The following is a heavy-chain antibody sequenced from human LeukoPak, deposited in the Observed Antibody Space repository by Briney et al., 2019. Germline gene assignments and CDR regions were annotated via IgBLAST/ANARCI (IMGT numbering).Heavy chain of an antibody. Sequence: PGGSLRLSCSASGFIISNYAMHWVRQAPGKGLEYVSAITGNGGSTYYADSVKGPFTISRDNSKNTLYLQMNSLRAEDTAVYYCAKNDDILTDYPYFFDYWGQGTLVTVSS. CDR2: ITGNGGST. V-gene: IGHV3-64*04. CDR1: GFIISNYA. CDR3: AKNDDILTDYPYFFDY. D-gene: IGHD3-9*01. J-gene: IGHJ4*02.